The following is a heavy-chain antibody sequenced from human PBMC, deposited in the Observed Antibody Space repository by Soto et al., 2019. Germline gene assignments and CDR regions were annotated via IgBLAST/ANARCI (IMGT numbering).Heavy chain of an antibody. D-gene: IGHD4-17*01. CDR1: GGSISSSSYY. V-gene: IGHV4-39*01. Sequence: SETLSLTCTVSGGSISSSSYYWGWIRQPPGKGLEWIGSIYYSGSTYYNPSLKSRVTISVDTSKNQFSLKLSSVTAADTAVYYCARHDYGGNYFDYWGQGTLVTVSS. CDR3: ARHDYGGNYFDY. J-gene: IGHJ4*02. CDR2: IYYSGST.